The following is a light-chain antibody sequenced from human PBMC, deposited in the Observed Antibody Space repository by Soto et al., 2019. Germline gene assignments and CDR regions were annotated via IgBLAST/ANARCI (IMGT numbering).Light chain of an antibody. CDR3: QQYGSSPRT. CDR2: GAS. V-gene: IGKV3-20*01. Sequence: TVLTQAPGTLSLSPGERATLSCRASQTVNGNYLFWYQQKPGQAPRLLIYGASSRATGIPDRFSGSGSGTDFTLTISRLEPEDFAVYYCQQYGSSPRTFGQGTKVDI. J-gene: IGKJ1*01. CDR1: QTVNGNY.